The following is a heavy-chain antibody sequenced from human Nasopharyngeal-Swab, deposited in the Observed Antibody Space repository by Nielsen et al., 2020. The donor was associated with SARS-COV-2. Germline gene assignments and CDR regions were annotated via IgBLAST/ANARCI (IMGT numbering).Heavy chain of an antibody. CDR3: ARDGATVTNYYYYGMDV. J-gene: IGHJ6*02. CDR2: ISYDGSNK. D-gene: IGHD4-17*01. Sequence: GESLKISCAASGFTFSSYAMHWVRQAPGKGLEWVAVISYDGSNKYYADSVKGRFTISRDNSKNTLYLQMNSLRAEDTAVYYCARDGATVTNYYYYGMDVWGQGTTVTVSS. CDR1: GFTFSSYA. V-gene: IGHV3-30*04.